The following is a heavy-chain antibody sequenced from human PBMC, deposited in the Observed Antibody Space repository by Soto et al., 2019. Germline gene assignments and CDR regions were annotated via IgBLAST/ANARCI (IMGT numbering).Heavy chain of an antibody. CDR2: IIPIFGTA. Sequence: SVKVSCKASGGTFSSYAISWVRQAPGQGIEWMGGIIPIFGTANYAQKFQGRVTITADESTSTAYMELSSLRSEDTAVYYCASLAPYGSGSYYQPKAFDYWGQGTLVTVSS. D-gene: IGHD3-10*01. CDR3: ASLAPYGSGSYYQPKAFDY. CDR1: GGTFSSYA. J-gene: IGHJ4*02. V-gene: IGHV1-69*01.